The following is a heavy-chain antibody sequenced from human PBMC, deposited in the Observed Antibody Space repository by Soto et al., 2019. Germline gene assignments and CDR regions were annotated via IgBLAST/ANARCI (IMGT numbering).Heavy chain of an antibody. CDR1: GGSISSSNW. Sequence: QVQLQESGPGLVKPSGTLSVTCAVSGGSISSSNWWNWVRQPPGKGLEWIGEIYHSGSTNYNPSLSSRVTISLDKSKNQFSLGVKSVTAADTAEYYCARAWPSVDSYGSGVMDVWCQGTTVTVSS. CDR3: ARAWPSVDSYGSGVMDV. J-gene: IGHJ6*02. CDR2: IYHSGST. V-gene: IGHV4-4*02. D-gene: IGHD5-18*01.